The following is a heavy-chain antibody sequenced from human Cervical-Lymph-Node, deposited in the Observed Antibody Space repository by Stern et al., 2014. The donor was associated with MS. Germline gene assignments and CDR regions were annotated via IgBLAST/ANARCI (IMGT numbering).Heavy chain of an antibody. J-gene: IGHJ4*02. D-gene: IGHD1-1*01. CDR2: IIPLFATP. CDR3: ARGDVELERRGGFPY. CDR1: GGPFNNYA. Sequence: QVQLVQSGAEVKEPGSSVKVSCKTSGGPFNNYAFSWVRQAPGQGLEWMGGIIPLFATPVYTQRFQGRVTITVDQSTEPAFMDLSPLRSGGTAVYYCARGDVELERRGGFPYWGQGTLVTVSP. V-gene: IGHV1-69*01.